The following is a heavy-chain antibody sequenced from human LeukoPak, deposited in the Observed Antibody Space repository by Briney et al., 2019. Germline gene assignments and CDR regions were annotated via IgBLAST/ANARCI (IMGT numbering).Heavy chain of an antibody. V-gene: IGHV3-21*01. Sequence: GGSLRFSGAASGFTFSSYSMNWVRQAPGKGLKWVSSISSSSSYIYYADSVKGRFTISRDNAKNSLYLQMNSLRAEDTAVYYCARDLGTMTGSEDYWGQGTLVTVSS. CDR3: ARDLGTMTGSEDY. CDR2: ISSSSSYI. J-gene: IGHJ4*02. D-gene: IGHD3-22*01. CDR1: GFTFSSYS.